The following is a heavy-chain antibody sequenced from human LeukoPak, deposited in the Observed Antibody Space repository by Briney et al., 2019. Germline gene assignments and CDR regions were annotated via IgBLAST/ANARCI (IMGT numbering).Heavy chain of an antibody. D-gene: IGHD6-6*01. CDR1: GGTFSSYA. CDR2: IIPIFGTA. Sequence: GASVKVSRKASGGTFSSYAISCVRQAPRQGLEWVGGIIPIFGTANYAQKFQGRVTITADKSTRTAYMELSSLKAEDTAVYYCARGALYSSSSGSFDYWGQGTLVTVSS. CDR3: ARGALYSSSSGSFDY. J-gene: IGHJ4*02. V-gene: IGHV1-69*06.